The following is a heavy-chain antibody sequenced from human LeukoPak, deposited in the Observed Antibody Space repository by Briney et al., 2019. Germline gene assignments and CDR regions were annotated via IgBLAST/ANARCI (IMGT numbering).Heavy chain of an antibody. J-gene: IGHJ4*02. CDR3: AKGEPIVVVVGVVVDY. CDR2: IRYDGSNK. Sequence: GGSLRLSCAASGFTFSSYGMHWVRQAPGKGLEWVAFIRYDGSNKYYADSVKGRFTISRDNSKNTLYLQMNSLRAEDTAVYYCAKGEPIVVVVGVVVDYWGQGTLVTVSS. CDR1: GFTFSSYG. V-gene: IGHV3-30*02. D-gene: IGHD2-15*01.